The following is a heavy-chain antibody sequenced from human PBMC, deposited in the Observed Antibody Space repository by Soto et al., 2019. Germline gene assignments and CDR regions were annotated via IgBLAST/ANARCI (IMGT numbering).Heavy chain of an antibody. CDR3: TRHFETWDYGDYLTLDY. CDR2: IRSKANSYAT. CDR1: GFTFSGSA. Sequence: EVQLVESGGGLVQPGGSLKLSCAASGFTFSGSAMHWVRQASGKGLEWVGRIRSKANSYATAYAASVKGRFTISRDDSKNTAYLQMNSLKTEDTAVYYCTRHFETWDYGDYLTLDYWGQGTLVTVSS. V-gene: IGHV3-73*02. D-gene: IGHD4-17*01. J-gene: IGHJ4*02.